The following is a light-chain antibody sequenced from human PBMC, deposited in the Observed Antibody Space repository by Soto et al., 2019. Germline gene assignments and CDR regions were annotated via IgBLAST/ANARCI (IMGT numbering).Light chain of an antibody. J-gene: IGKJ4*01. CDR2: GAS. Sequence: EIVMTQSPATLSVSPGERATLSCRASQSVSSNLACYQQKPCQAPRLLIYGASTRSTGIPARFSGSGSGTEFTLTISSLQSEDFAVYYGQQYNNWPPLTFCGGTKVEIK. CDR3: QQYNNWPPLT. CDR1: QSVSSN. V-gene: IGKV3-15*01.